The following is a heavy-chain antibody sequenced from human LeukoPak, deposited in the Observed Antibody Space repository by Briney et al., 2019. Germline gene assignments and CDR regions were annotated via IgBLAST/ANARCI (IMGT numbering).Heavy chain of an antibody. Sequence: SVTLSLPCTVSGGSISNSSYYGRWVRQPPGKGLEWIWCIYYSGSTYYNPSLKSPAPISVDTSKNQSSLKLSSVTAADTAVYYCALAGMYGSSQGLGMDVWGQGTTVTVSS. V-gene: IGHV4-39*01. D-gene: IGHD6-6*01. CDR2: IYYSGST. CDR3: ALAGMYGSSQGLGMDV. CDR1: GGSISNSSYY. J-gene: IGHJ6*02.